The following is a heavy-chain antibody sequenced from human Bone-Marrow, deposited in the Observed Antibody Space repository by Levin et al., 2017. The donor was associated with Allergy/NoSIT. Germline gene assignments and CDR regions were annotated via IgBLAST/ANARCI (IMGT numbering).Heavy chain of an antibody. V-gene: IGHV4-61*02. CDR3: ARDVWFGEFSSY. CDR1: GGSISSGSYY. D-gene: IGHD3-10*01. J-gene: IGHJ4*02. Sequence: PSETLSLTCTVSGGSISSGSYYWSWIRQPAGKGLEWIGRIYTSGSTNYNPSLKSRVTISVDTSKNQFSLKLSSVTAADTAVYYCARDVWFGEFSSYWGQGTLVTVSS. CDR2: IYTSGST.